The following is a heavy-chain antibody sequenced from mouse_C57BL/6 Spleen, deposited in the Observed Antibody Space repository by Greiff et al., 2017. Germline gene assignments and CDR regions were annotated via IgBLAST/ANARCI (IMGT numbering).Heavy chain of an antibody. J-gene: IGHJ3*01. CDR1: GYTFTSYW. D-gene: IGHD2-4*01. Sequence: QVQLQQPGAELVMPGASVKLSCKASGYTFTSYWMHWVKQRPGQGLEWIGEIDPSDSYTNYNQKFKGKSTLTVDKSSSTAYMQLSSLTSEDSAVYYCARTGNDYDRFAYWGQGTLVTVSA. CDR3: ARTGNDYDRFAY. CDR2: IDPSDSYT. V-gene: IGHV1-69*01.